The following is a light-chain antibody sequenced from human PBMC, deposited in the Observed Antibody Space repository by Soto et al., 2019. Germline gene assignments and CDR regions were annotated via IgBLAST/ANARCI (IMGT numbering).Light chain of an antibody. CDR3: SSYASSNNFV. CDR2: EVS. CDR1: SSDVGAYNY. Sequence: QSALTQPPSASGCPGQSVTISCTETSSDVGAYNYVSWYQQHPGKAPKLMIYEVSKRPSGVPDRFSGSKSGNTASLTVSGLQAEDEADYYCSSYASSNNFVFGGGTKLTVL. V-gene: IGLV2-8*01. J-gene: IGLJ2*01.